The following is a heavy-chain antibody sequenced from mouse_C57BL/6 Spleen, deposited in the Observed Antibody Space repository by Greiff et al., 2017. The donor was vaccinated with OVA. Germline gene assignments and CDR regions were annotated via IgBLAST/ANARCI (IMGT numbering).Heavy chain of an antibody. D-gene: IGHD1-1*01. CDR2: ITPGSGGT. Sequence: QVQLKQSGAELVRPGTSVKVSCKASGYAFTNYLIEWVKQRPGQGLEWIGVITPGSGGTNYTAMFKGKGTLTADKSSSTAYMQISSLTSEDSAVYFCTRAYGSSFFDYWGQGTTLTVSS. CDR3: TRAYGSSFFDY. J-gene: IGHJ2*01. CDR1: GYAFTNYL. V-gene: IGHV1-54*01.